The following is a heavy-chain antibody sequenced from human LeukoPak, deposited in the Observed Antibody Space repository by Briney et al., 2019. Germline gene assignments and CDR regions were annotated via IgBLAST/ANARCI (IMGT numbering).Heavy chain of an antibody. CDR1: GGSISSGSYY. CDR3: SRVYCGGDCYQFDP. CDR2: IYTSGST. J-gene: IGHJ5*02. Sequence: SQTLSLTCTVSGGSISSGSYYWNWIRQPAGKGLEWIGRIYTSGSTNYNPSLKSRVTISVDTSKNQFSLKLSSVTAANTAVYYCSRVYCGGDCYQFDPWGQGTLVTVSS. D-gene: IGHD2-21*02. V-gene: IGHV4-61*02.